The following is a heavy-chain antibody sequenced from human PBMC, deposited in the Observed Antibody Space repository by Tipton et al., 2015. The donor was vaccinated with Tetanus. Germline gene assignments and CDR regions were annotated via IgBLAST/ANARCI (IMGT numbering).Heavy chain of an antibody. V-gene: IGHV3-30*18. CDR3: AKLDYGDYGRYYYYEMDV. Sequence: SLRLSCAASGFIFSNYAMHWVRQAPGKGLEWVAPISYDGSNIYYADSVKGRFTISRDDSKETVYLQMSSLRAEDTAVYYCAKLDYGDYGRYYYYEMDVWGQGTTVTVSS. CDR1: GFIFSNYA. CDR2: ISYDGSNI. D-gene: IGHD4-17*01. J-gene: IGHJ6*02.